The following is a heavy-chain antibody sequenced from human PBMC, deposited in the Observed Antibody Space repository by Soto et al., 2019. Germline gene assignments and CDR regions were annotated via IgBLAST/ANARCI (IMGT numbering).Heavy chain of an antibody. CDR2: INPSGGST. D-gene: IGHD1-1*01. CDR1: GYTFTIYY. Sequence: ASVKVSCKASGYTFTIYYMHWVLQAPGQGLEWMGIINPSGGSTSYAQKFQGRVTMTRDTSTSTVYMELSSLRSEDTAVYYCARVDWNLDMDVWGKGTTVTVSS. CDR3: ARVDWNLDMDV. J-gene: IGHJ6*03. V-gene: IGHV1-46*03.